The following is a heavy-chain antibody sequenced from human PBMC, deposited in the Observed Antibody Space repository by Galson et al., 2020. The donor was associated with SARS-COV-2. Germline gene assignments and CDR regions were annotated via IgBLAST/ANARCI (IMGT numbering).Heavy chain of an antibody. D-gene: IGHD1-26*01. CDR2: ISSVGSHS. J-gene: IGHJ4*02. Sequence: GGPLRLFCPPSGFTLSNYVMHWLRQAPPKGRAWVAVISSVGSHSFYADSLMGRFTISRDNSKSKLYLQMNSLRAEDTAVYYFARGGEGGLPYYFDHWGQGTLVTVSS. CDR1: GFTLSNYV. V-gene: IGHV3-30*04. CDR3: ARGGEGGLPYYFDH.